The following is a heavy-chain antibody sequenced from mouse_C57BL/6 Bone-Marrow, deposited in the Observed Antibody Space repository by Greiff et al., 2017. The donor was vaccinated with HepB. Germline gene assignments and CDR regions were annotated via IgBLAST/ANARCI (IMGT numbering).Heavy chain of an antibody. D-gene: IGHD1-1*01. Sequence: QVQLKESGAELARPGASVKLSCKASGYTFTSYGISWVKQRTGQGLEWIGEIYPRSGNTYYNEKFKGKATLTADKSSSTAYMELRSLTSADAAVYFCARGGATTVVVDYWGQGTTLTVSS. V-gene: IGHV1-81*01. CDR2: IYPRSGNT. CDR3: ARGGATTVVVDY. CDR1: GYTFTSYG. J-gene: IGHJ2*01.